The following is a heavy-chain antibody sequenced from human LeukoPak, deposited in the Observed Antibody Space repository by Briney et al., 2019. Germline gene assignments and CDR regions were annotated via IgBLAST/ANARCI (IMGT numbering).Heavy chain of an antibody. CDR1: GFTFSSYG. CDR3: AKKRVVVAATPAYYFDY. D-gene: IGHD2-15*01. V-gene: IGHV3-30*02. CDR2: IRYDGSNK. Sequence: GGSLRLSCAASGFTFSSYGMHWVRQAPGKGLEWVAFIRYDGSNKYYADSVKGRFTISRDNSKDTLYLQMNSLRAEDTAVYYCAKKRVVVAATPAYYFDYWGQGTLVTVSS. J-gene: IGHJ4*02.